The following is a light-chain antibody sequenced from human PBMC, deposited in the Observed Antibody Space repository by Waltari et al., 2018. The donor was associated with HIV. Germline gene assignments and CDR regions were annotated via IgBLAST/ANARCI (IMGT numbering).Light chain of an antibody. CDR2: EVN. V-gene: IGLV2-23*02. CDR3: CSYAGSPYV. CDR1: SSDVGSYNL. J-gene: IGLJ1*01. Sequence: QSALTQPASVSGSPGQSITISCTGTSSDVGSYNLVSWYQPHPGKAPKLMSYEVNKRPSGVSNRFAGSKVGNTASLTISGLQAEDEADYYCCSYAGSPYVFGTGTKVTVL.